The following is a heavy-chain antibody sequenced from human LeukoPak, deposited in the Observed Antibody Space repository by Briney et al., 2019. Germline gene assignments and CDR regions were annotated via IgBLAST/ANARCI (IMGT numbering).Heavy chain of an antibody. CDR2: ISSDGSTK. CDR1: GFTFTSYG. Sequence: GGSLRLSCAASGFTFTSYGMHWVRQAAGKGLEWVADISSDGSTKYYADSVKGRFTISRDNSKNTLYLQMNSLRAEDTAVYYCAKDHGDYWGQGTLVTVSS. V-gene: IGHV3-30*18. J-gene: IGHJ4*02. CDR3: AKDHGDY.